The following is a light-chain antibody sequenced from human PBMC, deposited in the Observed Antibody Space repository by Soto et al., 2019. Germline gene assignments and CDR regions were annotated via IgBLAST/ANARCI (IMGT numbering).Light chain of an antibody. Sequence: QSAPTQPRSVSGSPGQSVTISCTGTSSDVGEYDYVSWYQQHPGKAPKLMIFDVSERPSGVPDRFSGSKTGNTASLTISGLQAEDEADYYCCSYAGSPYVFGTRTKVTVL. J-gene: IGLJ1*01. CDR3: CSYAGSPYV. CDR2: DVS. CDR1: SSDVGEYDY. V-gene: IGLV2-11*01.